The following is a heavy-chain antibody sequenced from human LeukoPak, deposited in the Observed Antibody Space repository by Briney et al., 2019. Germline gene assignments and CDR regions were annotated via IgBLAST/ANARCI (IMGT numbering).Heavy chain of an antibody. J-gene: IGHJ4*02. V-gene: IGHV4-39*07. CDR2: IYYSGST. CDR3: ARVGDYGDYVDY. Sequence: ASETLSLTCIVSGGSISSGSYYWGWIRQPPGKGLEWIGSIYYSGSTYYNPSLKSRVTISVDTSKNQFSLKLSSVTAADTAVYYCARVGDYGDYVDYWGQGTLVTVSS. CDR1: GGSISSGSYY. D-gene: IGHD4-17*01.